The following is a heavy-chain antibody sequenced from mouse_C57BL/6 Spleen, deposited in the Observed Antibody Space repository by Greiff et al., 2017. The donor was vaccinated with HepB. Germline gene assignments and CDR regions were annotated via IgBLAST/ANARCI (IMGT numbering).Heavy chain of an antibody. CDR3: ARGGDYDWFAY. D-gene: IGHD2-4*01. CDR2: IDPSDSYT. Sequence: VQLQQPGAELVRPGTSVKLSCKASGYTFTSYWMHWVKQRPGQGLEWIGVIDPSDSYTNYNQKFKGKATLTVDTSSSTAYMQLSSLTSEDSAVYYCARGGDYDWFAYWGQGTLVTVSA. V-gene: IGHV1-59*01. CDR1: GYTFTSYW. J-gene: IGHJ3*01.